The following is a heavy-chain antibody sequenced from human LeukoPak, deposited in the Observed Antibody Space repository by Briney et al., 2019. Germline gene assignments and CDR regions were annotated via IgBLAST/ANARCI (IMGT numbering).Heavy chain of an antibody. CDR1: AFTFSDYS. CDR2: ISGRSSTI. J-gene: IGHJ4*02. CDR3: AKDGHCPGALCPTQIAVAGYNDN. Sequence: TGGSLRLSCAASAFTFSDYSMNWVRQAPGKGLEWISYISGRSSTIYYADSVQGRFTISRDNSKNTVYLQMNSLRAEDTAIYYCAKDGHCPGALCPTQIAVAGYNDNWGQGTLVTVSS. V-gene: IGHV3-48*04. D-gene: IGHD6-19*01.